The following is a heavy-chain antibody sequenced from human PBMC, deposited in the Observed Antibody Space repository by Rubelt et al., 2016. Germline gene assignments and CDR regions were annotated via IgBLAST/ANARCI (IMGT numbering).Heavy chain of an antibody. CDR1: GYTLTELS. Sequence: SGAEVKKPGASVKVSCKVSGYTLTELSMHWVRQAPGKGLEWMGGFDPEDGETIYAQTFQGRVTIIADESTSTSYMELSSLRSEDTAVYYCARRQQLGPFDYWGQGTLVTVSS. J-gene: IGHJ4*02. D-gene: IGHD6-13*01. CDR3: ARRQQLGPFDY. CDR2: FDPEDGET. V-gene: IGHV1-24*01.